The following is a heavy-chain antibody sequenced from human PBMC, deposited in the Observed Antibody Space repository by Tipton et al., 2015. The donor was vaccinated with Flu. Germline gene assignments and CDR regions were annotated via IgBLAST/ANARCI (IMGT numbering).Heavy chain of an antibody. CDR3: ARGEGP. V-gene: IGHV4-30-2*01. CDR2: IYHSEST. J-gene: IGHJ4*02. Sequence: TLSLTCAVSGGSISSGDYSWNWIRQPPGKGLEWIGYIYHSESTSYNPSLKSRVTISVDRSKNQFSLRVSSVTAADTAVYYCARGEGPWGQGTLVTVS. CDR1: GGSISSGDYS.